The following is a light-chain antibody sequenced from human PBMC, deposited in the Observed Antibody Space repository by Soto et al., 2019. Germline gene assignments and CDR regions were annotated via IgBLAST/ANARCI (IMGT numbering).Light chain of an antibody. V-gene: IGKV3-20*01. Sequence: EIVLTQSPGTLSLSPGERSTLSCRASQSISNSYLAWSQQKPCQAPRLLIYAASSRAIGFPDRFSGSGSGTDFTLAISRLDPEDFAVYYCHQYGSSPYTFGQGPKLEI. CDR3: HQYGSSPYT. J-gene: IGKJ2*01. CDR1: QSISNSY. CDR2: AAS.